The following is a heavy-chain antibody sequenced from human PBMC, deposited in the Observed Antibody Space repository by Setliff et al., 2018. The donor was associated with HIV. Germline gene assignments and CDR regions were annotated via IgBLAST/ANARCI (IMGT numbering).Heavy chain of an antibody. Sequence: ASVKVSCKASGYSFASYGIAWVRQAPGQGLEYMGWVSGYNGDTVYAQSFLGKVTMTTDRSTTTGYMELRSLRSDDTAIYYCARDGGSYLRYFDYWGQGTLVTVSS. CDR2: VSGYNGDT. J-gene: IGHJ4*02. CDR1: GYSFASYG. D-gene: IGHD1-26*01. V-gene: IGHV1-18*01. CDR3: ARDGGSYLRYFDY.